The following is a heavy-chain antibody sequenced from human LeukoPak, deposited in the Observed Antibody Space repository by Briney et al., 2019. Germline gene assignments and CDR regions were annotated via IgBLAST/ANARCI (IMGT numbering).Heavy chain of an antibody. CDR3: ARNAGSYFEFAP. CDR2: ISGNSGKT. V-gene: IGHV1-18*01. Sequence: ASVKVSCKTSGYTFSTYGFSWVRQAPGQGLEWMGWISGNSGKTHYAQKFHDRVTLTTDTSSTTAFMELRSVRSDDTAMYYCARNAGSYFEFAPWGQGTLVTVSS. CDR1: GYTFSTYG. D-gene: IGHD1-26*01. J-gene: IGHJ5*02.